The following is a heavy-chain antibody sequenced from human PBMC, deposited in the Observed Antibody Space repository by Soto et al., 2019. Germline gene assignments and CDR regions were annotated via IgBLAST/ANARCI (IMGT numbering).Heavy chain of an antibody. CDR2: ISAYNGNT. CDR1: GYTFSSYG. Sequence: ASVKVSCKASGYTFSSYGISWVRQAPGQGLEWMGWISAYNGNTNYAQKLQGRVTMTTDTSTSTAYMEVRSLRSDDTAVYYCASSIAAAVDLDYWGQGTLVTV. J-gene: IGHJ4*02. V-gene: IGHV1-18*01. D-gene: IGHD6-13*01. CDR3: ASSIAAAVDLDY.